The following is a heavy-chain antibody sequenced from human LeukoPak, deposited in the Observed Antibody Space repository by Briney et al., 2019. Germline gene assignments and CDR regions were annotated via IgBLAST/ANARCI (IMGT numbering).Heavy chain of an antibody. V-gene: IGHV3-11*01. CDR2: ISSSGNTI. CDR3: ARDPRPVDY. J-gene: IGHJ4*02. Sequence: LSLTCTVSGGSISSYYWSWIRQPPGKGLEWVSYISSSGNTIYYADSVKGRFTISRDNSKNSLYLQMNSLRAEDTAVYYCARDPRPVDYWGQGTLVTVSS. CDR1: GGSISSYY.